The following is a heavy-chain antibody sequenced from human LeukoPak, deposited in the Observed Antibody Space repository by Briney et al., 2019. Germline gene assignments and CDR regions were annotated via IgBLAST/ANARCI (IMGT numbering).Heavy chain of an antibody. CDR2: INPNSGGT. V-gene: IGHV1-2*02. D-gene: IGHD3-16*02. CDR1: GYTSTGSY. J-gene: IGHJ4*02. Sequence: ASVKVSCKPSGYTSTGSYMHWVRQAPEQGVEWMGWINPNSGGTNYAQKFQGRVTMTRDTSISTAYMELSRLRSDDTAVYYCARGVIGLDYWGQGTLVTVSS. CDR3: ARGVIGLDY.